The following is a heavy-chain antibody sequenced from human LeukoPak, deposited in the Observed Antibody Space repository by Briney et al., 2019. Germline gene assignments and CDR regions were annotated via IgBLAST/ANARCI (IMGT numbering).Heavy chain of an antibody. CDR1: GFTFSSYW. J-gene: IGHJ4*02. CDR3: ARAGPYQLPPRPVDY. Sequence: GSLRLSCAASGFTFSSYWMSWVRQAPGEGLEWVANINQDGSGEYYVDSVKGRFTISRDNAKNSLFLQMNSLRAEDTAIYYCARAGPYQLPPRPVDYWGQGTLVTVSS. V-gene: IGHV3-7*01. D-gene: IGHD2-2*01. CDR2: INQDGSGE.